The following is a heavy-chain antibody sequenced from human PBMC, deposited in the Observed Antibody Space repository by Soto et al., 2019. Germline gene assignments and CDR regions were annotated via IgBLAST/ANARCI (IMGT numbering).Heavy chain of an antibody. Sequence: ASVKVSCKASGYTFTSYYMHWVRQAPGQGLEWMGIINPSGGSTSYAQKFQGRVTMTRDTSTSTVYMELSSLRSEDTAVYYCARDGITIFGVVIGSSFDYWGQGTLVTVSS. CDR1: GYTFTSYY. CDR3: ARDGITIFGVVIGSSFDY. CDR2: INPSGGST. V-gene: IGHV1-46*01. J-gene: IGHJ4*02. D-gene: IGHD3-3*01.